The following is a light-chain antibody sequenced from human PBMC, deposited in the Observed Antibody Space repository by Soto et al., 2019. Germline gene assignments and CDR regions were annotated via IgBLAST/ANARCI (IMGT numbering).Light chain of an antibody. CDR3: QHYVPSPETWT. CDR2: GAS. J-gene: IGKJ1*01. V-gene: IGKV3-15*01. CDR1: HSVGSN. Sequence: VMTQSPTTLSVSPGETATLSCRASHSVGSNLAWYQQNPGQAPRLLIYGASTRATGVPARFSGSGSATQFTLTISNPQSEDFAVYFCQHYVPSPETWTFGQGTKVEIK.